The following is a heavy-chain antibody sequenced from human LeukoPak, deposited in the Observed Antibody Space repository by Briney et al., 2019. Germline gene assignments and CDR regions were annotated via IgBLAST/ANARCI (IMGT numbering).Heavy chain of an antibody. Sequence: PGGSLRLSCAASGFTFSSYWMHWVRQAPGKGLVWDSRINGDGSATTYADSLKGRFTISRDNTKNTLYLQINSLRAEDTAVYFCARDRLYTSDYWGQGTLVTVSS. CDR3: ARDRLYTSDY. V-gene: IGHV3-74*01. CDR2: INGDGSAT. J-gene: IGHJ4*02. D-gene: IGHD3-16*01. CDR1: GFTFSSYW.